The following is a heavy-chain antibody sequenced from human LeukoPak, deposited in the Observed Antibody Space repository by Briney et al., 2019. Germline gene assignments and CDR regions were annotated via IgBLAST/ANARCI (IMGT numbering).Heavy chain of an antibody. D-gene: IGHD3-10*01. CDR3: ARGITMVRGVIITSDAFDI. Sequence: RASVKVSCKASGYTFTSYGISWVRQAPGQGLEWMGWISAYNGNTNYAQKLQGRVTMTTDTSTSTAYMELRSLRSDDTAVYYCARGITMVRGVIITSDAFDIWGQGTMVTVSS. J-gene: IGHJ3*02. CDR2: ISAYNGNT. CDR1: GYTFTSYG. V-gene: IGHV1-18*01.